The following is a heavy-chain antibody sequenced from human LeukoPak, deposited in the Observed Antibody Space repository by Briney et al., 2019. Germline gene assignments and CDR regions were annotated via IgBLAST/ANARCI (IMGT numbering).Heavy chain of an antibody. Sequence: SVKVSCKASGGTFSSYAISWVRQAPGQGLEWMGGIIPIFGTANYAQKFQGRVTITTDESTSTAYMELSSLRSEDTAVYYCARGIAAREAFDIWGQGTMVTVSS. D-gene: IGHD6-6*01. CDR1: GGTFSSYA. J-gene: IGHJ3*02. CDR3: ARGIAAREAFDI. V-gene: IGHV1-69*05. CDR2: IIPIFGTA.